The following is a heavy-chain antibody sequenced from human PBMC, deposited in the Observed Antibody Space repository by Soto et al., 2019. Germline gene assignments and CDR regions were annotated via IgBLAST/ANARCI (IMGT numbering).Heavy chain of an antibody. CDR3: ATSVRGYREQNDYYYYYGMDV. D-gene: IGHD5-18*01. CDR1: GGTFSSYA. J-gene: IGHJ6*02. CDR2: IIPIFGTA. Sequence: GASVKVSCKASGGTFSSYAISWVRQAPGQGLEWMGGIIPIFGTANYAQKIQGRVTITADESTSTAYMELSSLRSEDTAVYYCATSVRGYREQNDYYYYYGMDVWGQGTTVTVSS. V-gene: IGHV1-69*13.